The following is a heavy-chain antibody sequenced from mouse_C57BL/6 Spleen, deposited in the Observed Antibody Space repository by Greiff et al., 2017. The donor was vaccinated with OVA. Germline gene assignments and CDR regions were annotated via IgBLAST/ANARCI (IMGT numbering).Heavy chain of an antibody. CDR1: GYAFSSSW. D-gene: IGHD1-1*01. CDR2: IYPGDGDT. CDR3: ARGISDYYGSSPYFDV. J-gene: IGHJ1*03. Sequence: VQLKESGPELVKPGASVKISCKASGYAFSSSWMNWVKQRPGKGLEWIGRIYPGDGDTNYNGKFKGKATLTADKSSSTAYMQLSSLTSEDSAVYFCARGISDYYGSSPYFDVWGTGTTVTVSS. V-gene: IGHV1-82*01.